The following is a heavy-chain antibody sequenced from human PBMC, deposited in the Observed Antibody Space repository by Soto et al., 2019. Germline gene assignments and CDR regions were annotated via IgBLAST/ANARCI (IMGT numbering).Heavy chain of an antibody. CDR2: IWYDGSNK. CDR3: ARDGGAEVHRRRAVADYYYMDV. Sequence: QVQLVESGGGVVQPGRSLRLSCAASGFTFSSYGMHWVRQAPGKGLEWVAVIWYDGSNKYYADSVKGRFTISRDNSKNTLYLQMTSLRAEDTAVYYCARDGGAEVHRRRAVADYYYMDVWGKGTTVTVSS. V-gene: IGHV3-33*01. D-gene: IGHD6-19*01. J-gene: IGHJ6*03. CDR1: GFTFSSYG.